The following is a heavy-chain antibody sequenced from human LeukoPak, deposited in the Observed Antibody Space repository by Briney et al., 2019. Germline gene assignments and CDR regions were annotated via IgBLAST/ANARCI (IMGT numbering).Heavy chain of an antibody. CDR3: ARAVTGPRFDP. V-gene: IGHV4-38-2*01. Sequence: PSETLSLTCVVSNYSISSDNYWGWIRQSPGKGLEWIGSISHSGSTYYNPSLQSRVTISVDTSKNQFSLNLTSVTTTDTPLYYCARAVTGPRFDPWGQGTLVTVSS. CDR2: ISHSGST. D-gene: IGHD6-19*01. CDR1: NYSISSDNY. J-gene: IGHJ5*02.